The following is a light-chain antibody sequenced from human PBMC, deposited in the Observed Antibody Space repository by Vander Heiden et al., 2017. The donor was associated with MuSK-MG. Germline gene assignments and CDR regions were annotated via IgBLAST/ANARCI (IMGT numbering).Light chain of an antibody. J-gene: IGLJ2*01. CDR3: QVWDSSSDLVV. V-gene: IGLV3-21*04. Sequence: SDVLTQPPSVSVAPGKTARITCGGTNIGSKSVNWYQPKPGQAPVLVIYYDSDRPAGIPERFSGSNSGNTATLTTSRVEAGDEADYYCQVWDSSSDLVVFGGGTKLTVL. CDR2: YDS. CDR1: NIGSKS.